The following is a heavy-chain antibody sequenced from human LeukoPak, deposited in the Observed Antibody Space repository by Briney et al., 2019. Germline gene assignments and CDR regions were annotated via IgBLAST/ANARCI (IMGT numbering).Heavy chain of an antibody. D-gene: IGHD3-22*01. CDR1: GFTFRSYA. CDR3: AKDRGSGYHYFDY. Sequence: GGSLRLSCAASGFTFRSYAMSWVRQAPGKGLEWVSAISAGANNIYYADSVKGRFTISRDNSKNTLYLQMNSLRAEDTAVYYCAKDRGSGYHYFDYWGQGTLVTVSS. J-gene: IGHJ4*02. CDR2: ISAGANNI. V-gene: IGHV3-23*01.